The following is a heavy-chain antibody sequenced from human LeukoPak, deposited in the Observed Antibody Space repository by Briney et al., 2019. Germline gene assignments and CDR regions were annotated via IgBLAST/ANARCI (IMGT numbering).Heavy chain of an antibody. CDR1: GFTFRSYA. CDR2: ISDSGGST. Sequence: GGSLRLSCAASGFTFRSYAMTWVRQAPGKGLDWVSTISDSGGSTYYADSVKGRFTISRDNSKNTLYLQMNSLRAEDTAVYYCAKDPTVVGATGDAFDIWGQGTMVTVSS. CDR3: AKDPTVVGATGDAFDI. V-gene: IGHV3-23*01. J-gene: IGHJ3*02. D-gene: IGHD1-26*01.